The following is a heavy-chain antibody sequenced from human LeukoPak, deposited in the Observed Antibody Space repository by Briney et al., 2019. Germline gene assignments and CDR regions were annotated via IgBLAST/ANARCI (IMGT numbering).Heavy chain of an antibody. Sequence: PGGSLRLSCAASGFALRTYWVHWVRQAPGRGLVWVSLINSDGTSTIYADSVKGRFTISRDTAKNTLYLEMNRLRADDTAVYYCTRAGSGSSYDSWGQGTLVTVSS. CDR1: GFALRTYW. CDR3: TRAGSGSSYDS. CDR2: INSDGTST. D-gene: IGHD3-10*01. V-gene: IGHV3-74*01. J-gene: IGHJ4*02.